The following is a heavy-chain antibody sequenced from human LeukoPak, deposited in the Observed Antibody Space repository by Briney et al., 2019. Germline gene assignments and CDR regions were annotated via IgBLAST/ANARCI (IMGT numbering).Heavy chain of an antibody. D-gene: IGHD4-23*01. CDR1: GGSFSGYY. Sequence: SETLSLTCVVYGGSFSGYYWTWIRQPPGKGLEWIGDVNYSGSTNYKPSLESRVTISVDTSKSQFSLKLRSVTAADTSVYYCARGRAVTRDFDYWGQGTLVSVSS. V-gene: IGHV4-34*01. J-gene: IGHJ4*02. CDR2: VNYSGST. CDR3: ARGRAVTRDFDY.